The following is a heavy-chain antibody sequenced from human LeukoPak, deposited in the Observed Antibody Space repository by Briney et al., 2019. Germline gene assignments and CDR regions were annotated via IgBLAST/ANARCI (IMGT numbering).Heavy chain of an antibody. CDR3: ATASSGLFY. CDR2: IKRKTDGETT. CDR1: GLTFSNAW. V-gene: IGHV3-15*01. J-gene: IGHJ4*02. Sequence: GEALRLSCAASGLTFSNAWMSWVRQAPGGGLEWVGRIKRKTDGETTEYVAPVKGRFTISREDSKNTLYLQMNSLKTEDTGVYYCATASSGLFYWGQGTLVTVSS. D-gene: IGHD3-16*01.